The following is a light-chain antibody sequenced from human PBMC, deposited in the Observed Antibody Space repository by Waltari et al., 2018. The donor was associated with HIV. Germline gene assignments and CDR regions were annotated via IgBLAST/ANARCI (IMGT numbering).Light chain of an antibody. CDR3: GTWDTSLSSGEV. J-gene: IGLJ2*01. CDR1: RSNIGERY. V-gene: IGLV1-51*01. Sequence: QSVLTQPPSVSAAPGQKVTISCPGSRSNIGERYVSWYQQLPGTAPKLLIDDNDKRPSGIADRFSGSKSGTSAALGITGLQTGDEAVYYCGTWDTSLSSGEVFGGGTKLTVL. CDR2: DND.